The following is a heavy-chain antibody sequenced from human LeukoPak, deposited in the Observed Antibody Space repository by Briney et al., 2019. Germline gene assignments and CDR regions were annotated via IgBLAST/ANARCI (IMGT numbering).Heavy chain of an antibody. D-gene: IGHD4-11*01. CDR2: IYYSGST. V-gene: IGHV4-31*03. Sequence: SETLSLTCTVSGGSISSGGYYWSWIRQHPGKGLEWIGYIYYSGSTYYNPSLKSRVTISVDTSKNQFSLKLSSVTAADTAVYYCARDRSHFDYSNYLGFDPWGQGTLVTVSS. CDR3: ARDRSHFDYSNYLGFDP. CDR1: GGSISSGGYY. J-gene: IGHJ5*02.